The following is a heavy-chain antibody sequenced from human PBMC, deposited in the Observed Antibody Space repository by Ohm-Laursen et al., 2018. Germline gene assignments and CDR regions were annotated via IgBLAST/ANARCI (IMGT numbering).Heavy chain of an antibody. CDR1: GGSISSSSYY. CDR2: IYYSGST. Sequence: SETLSLTCTVSGGSISSSSYYWGWIRQPPGKGLEWIGSIYYSGSTYYNPSLKSRVTISVDTSKNQFSLKLSSVTAADTAVYYCARKFGFNYYGMDVWGQGTTVTVSS. CDR3: ARKFGFNYYGMDV. V-gene: IGHV4-39*01. D-gene: IGHD3-10*01. J-gene: IGHJ6*02.